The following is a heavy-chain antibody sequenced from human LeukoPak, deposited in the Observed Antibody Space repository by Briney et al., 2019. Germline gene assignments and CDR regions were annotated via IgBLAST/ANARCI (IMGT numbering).Heavy chain of an antibody. V-gene: IGHV3-30*02. CDR1: GFTFSSYG. CDR3: ATAAGAYYYYYMDV. J-gene: IGHJ6*03. CDR2: IRYDGSNK. Sequence: GGSLRLSCAASGFTFSSYGMHWVRQAPGKGLEWVAFIRYDGSNKYYADSVKGRFTISRDNSKNTLYLQMNSLRAEDTAVYYCATAAGAYYYYYMDVWGKGTTVTVSS.